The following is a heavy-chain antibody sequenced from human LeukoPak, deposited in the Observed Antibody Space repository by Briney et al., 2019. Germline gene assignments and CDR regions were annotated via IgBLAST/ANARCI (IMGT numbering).Heavy chain of an antibody. CDR3: SRESQLRFLERLPIYPKPFDP. D-gene: IGHD3-3*01. CDR1: GYTFTSYY. CDR2: INPSGGST. Sequence: ASVKVSCKASGYTFTSYYMHWVRQAPGQGLEWMGIINPSGGSTSYAQKFQGRVTMTRDMSTSTVYMELSSLRSEDTAVFYCSRESQLRFLERLPIYPKPFDPWDQGPLVSVSS. V-gene: IGHV1-46*01. J-gene: IGHJ5*02.